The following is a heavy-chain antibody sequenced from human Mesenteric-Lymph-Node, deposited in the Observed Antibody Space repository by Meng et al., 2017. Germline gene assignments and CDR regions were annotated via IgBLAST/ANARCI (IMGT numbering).Heavy chain of an antibody. V-gene: IGHV4-34*02. J-gene: IGHJ4*02. Sequence: QVQLKQWGAEVLKPAETLSPTCSVYGGSRSGYYWSWIRQPPGKGLEWMGEVYHNGVTKYSPSLRSRVVISIDTSKNQFSLNLRSVSAADTAMYYCARGGATPMIIKYWGPGTLVTVSS. CDR1: GGSRSGYY. D-gene: IGHD3-10*01. CDR2: VYHNGVT. CDR3: ARGGATPMIIKY.